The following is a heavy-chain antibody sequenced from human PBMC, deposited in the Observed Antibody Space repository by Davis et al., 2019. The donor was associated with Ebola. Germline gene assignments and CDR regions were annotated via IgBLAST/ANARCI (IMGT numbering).Heavy chain of an antibody. J-gene: IGHJ4*02. Sequence: PSETLSLTCTVSGGSVSSSSYYWNWIRQPPGKGLEWIGTIYNSGSSYYNPSLRSRVTMSVDTSKNQISLQLTSVTAAGTAVYYCARERKGDGYAGCDYWGQGTLVTVSS. V-gene: IGHV4-39*07. CDR3: ARERKGDGYAGCDY. D-gene: IGHD5-24*01. CDR1: GGSVSSSSYY. CDR2: IYNSGSS.